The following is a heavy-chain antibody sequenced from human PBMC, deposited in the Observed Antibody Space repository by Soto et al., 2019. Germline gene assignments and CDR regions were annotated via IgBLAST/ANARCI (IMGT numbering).Heavy chain of an antibody. V-gene: IGHV3-30*18. CDR1: GFTFSSYG. CDR2: ISYDGSNK. CDR3: AKDLRSYGVYYYGMDV. J-gene: IGHJ6*02. Sequence: PGGSLRLSCAASGFTFSSYGMHWVRQAPGKGLEWVAVISYDGSNKYYADSVKGRFTISRDNSKNTLYLQMNSLRAEDTAVYYCAKDLRSYGVYYYGMDVWGQGTTVTVSS. D-gene: IGHD1-26*01.